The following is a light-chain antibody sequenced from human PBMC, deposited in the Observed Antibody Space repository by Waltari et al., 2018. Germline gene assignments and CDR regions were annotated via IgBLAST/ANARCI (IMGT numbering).Light chain of an antibody. J-gene: IGLJ2*01. CDR2: DVR. Sequence: QSALTQPRSVSGSPGQSVTISCTKTNSDIDPFNYVSWYQQHPGKAPKLVIYDVRARPSGVPVRFSGSTSGNTAPLIISGLQPGDEADYYCSSLPCGSLVFGGGTELTVL. CDR1: NSDIDPFNY. CDR3: SSLPCGSLV. V-gene: IGLV2-11*01.